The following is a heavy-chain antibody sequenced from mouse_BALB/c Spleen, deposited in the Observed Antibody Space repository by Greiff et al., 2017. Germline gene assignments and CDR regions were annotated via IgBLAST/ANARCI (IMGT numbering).Heavy chain of an antibody. Sequence: EVMLVESGGGLVQPGGSLRLSCATSGFTFTDYYMSWVRQPPGKALEWLGFIRNKANGYTTEYSASVKGRFTISRDNSQSILYLQMNTLRAEDSATYYCARDLYYYGSRGLDYWGQGTTLTVAS. CDR2: IRNKANGYTT. J-gene: IGHJ2*01. CDR3: ARDLYYYGSRGLDY. D-gene: IGHD1-1*01. V-gene: IGHV7-3*02. CDR1: GFTFTDYY.